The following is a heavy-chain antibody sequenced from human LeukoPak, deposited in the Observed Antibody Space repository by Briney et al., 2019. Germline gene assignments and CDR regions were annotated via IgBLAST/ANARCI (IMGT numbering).Heavy chain of an antibody. CDR1: GFTVISNF. Sequence: PGGSLRLSCAASGFTVISNFMSWVRQAPGKGLEWVSIIYNSGSTYYADSVKGRFTISRDNSKNTLYLQMNSLRAEDTAVYYCARLGELSPPTDAFNIWGQGTLVTVSS. CDR2: IYNSGST. D-gene: IGHD3-16*02. CDR3: ARLGELSPPTDAFNI. J-gene: IGHJ3*02. V-gene: IGHV3-66*01.